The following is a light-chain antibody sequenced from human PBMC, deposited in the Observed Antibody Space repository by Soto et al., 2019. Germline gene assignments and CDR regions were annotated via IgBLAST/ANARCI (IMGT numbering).Light chain of an antibody. Sequence: QSALTQPASVSGSPGQSITISCTGTSSDVGGYNYVSWYQQHPGKAPKLMIYDVSNRPSGVSNRFSGSKSSNTASLTISGLQAXDEADYYCSSYTSSSTLVFGTGTKLTVL. CDR1: SSDVGGYNY. CDR3: SSYTSSSTLV. J-gene: IGLJ1*01. CDR2: DVS. V-gene: IGLV2-14*01.